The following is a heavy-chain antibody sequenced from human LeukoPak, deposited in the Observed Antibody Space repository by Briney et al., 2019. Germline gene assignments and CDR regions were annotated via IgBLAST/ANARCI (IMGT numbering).Heavy chain of an antibody. CDR3: ARLFCSGGSCYSNYYYYYMDV. CDR2: ISAYNGNT. V-gene: IGHV1-18*04. J-gene: IGHJ6*03. CDR1: GYTFTGYY. D-gene: IGHD2-15*01. Sequence: ASVKVSCKASGYTFTGYYMHWVRQAPGQGLEWMGWISAYNGNTNYAQKLQGRVTMTTDTSTSTAYMELRSLRSDDTAVYYCARLFCSGGSCYSNYYYYYMDVWGKGTTVTVSS.